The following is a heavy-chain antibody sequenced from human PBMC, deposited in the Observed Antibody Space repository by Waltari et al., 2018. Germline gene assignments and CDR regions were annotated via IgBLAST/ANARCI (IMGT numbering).Heavy chain of an antibody. CDR2: ISYDGSNE. J-gene: IGHJ4*02. Sequence: QVQLVESGGGVVQPGRSLRLSRAASGLRVRTHAMAWVRQAPGKGLGWVALISYDGSNEDYADSVQGRFTISRDNSKNTLYLQIDSLRTEDTAVYYCARDRIWKYVFDYWGQGTLVTVSS. CDR3: ARDRIWKYVFDY. D-gene: IGHD1-7*01. V-gene: IGHV3-30*04. CDR1: GLRVRTHA.